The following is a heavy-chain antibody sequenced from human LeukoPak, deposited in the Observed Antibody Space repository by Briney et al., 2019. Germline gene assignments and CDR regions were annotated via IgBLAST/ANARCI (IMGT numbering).Heavy chain of an antibody. Sequence: PSQTLSLTCTVSGGSISSGSYYWSWIRQPAGKGLEWIGEINHSGSSNYNPSLKSRVSISVDTSKNQLSLRLTSVTAADTAVYYCARRGSTNGRHYWGQGTLVTVSS. CDR2: INHSGSS. CDR3: ARRGSTNGRHY. D-gene: IGHD2-8*01. V-gene: IGHV4-61*09. CDR1: GGSISSGSYY. J-gene: IGHJ4*02.